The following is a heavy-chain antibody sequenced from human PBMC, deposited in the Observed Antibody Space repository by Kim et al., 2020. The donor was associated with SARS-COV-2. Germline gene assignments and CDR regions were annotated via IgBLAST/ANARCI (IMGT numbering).Heavy chain of an antibody. J-gene: IGHJ6*03. Sequence: SETLSLTCAVYGGSFSGYYWSWIRQPPGKGLEWIGEINHSGSTNYNPSLKSRVTISVDTSKNQFSLKLSSVTAADTAVYYCARTKKNYYDSSGYYSSYYYYYMDVWGKGTTVTVSS. CDR1: GGSFSGYY. CDR2: INHSGST. CDR3: ARTKKNYYDSSGYYSSYYYYYMDV. D-gene: IGHD3-22*01. V-gene: IGHV4-34*01.